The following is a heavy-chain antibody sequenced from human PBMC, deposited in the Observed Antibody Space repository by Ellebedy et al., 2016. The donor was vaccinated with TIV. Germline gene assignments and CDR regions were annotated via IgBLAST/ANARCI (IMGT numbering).Heavy chain of an antibody. V-gene: IGHV4-59*08. D-gene: IGHD3-10*01. CDR1: GGSISSYY. CDR3: ARRGKGSGHFDY. J-gene: IGHJ4*02. Sequence: SETLSLTCTVSGGSISSYYWSWIRQPPGKGLEWIGYIYYSGSTNYNPSLKSRVTISVDTSKNQFSLKLSSVTAADTAVYYCARRGKGSGHFDYWGQGTLVTVSS. CDR2: IYYSGST.